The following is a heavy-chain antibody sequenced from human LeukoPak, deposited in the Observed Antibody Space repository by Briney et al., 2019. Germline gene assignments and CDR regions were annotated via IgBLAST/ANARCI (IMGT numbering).Heavy chain of an antibody. CDR2: IYPGDYET. J-gene: IGHJ4*02. V-gene: IGHV5-51*01. CDR3: AIPPGYCGNDCSFDH. CDR1: GYSFSNYW. Sequence: GESLKISCEGSGYSFSNYWIGWVRQMPAKSLEWMGIIYPGDYETRYSPSFQGLVTISVDKSISTAYLQWSSLKASDTAMYYCAIPPGYCGNDCSFDHWGQGTLVTVSS. D-gene: IGHD2-21*02.